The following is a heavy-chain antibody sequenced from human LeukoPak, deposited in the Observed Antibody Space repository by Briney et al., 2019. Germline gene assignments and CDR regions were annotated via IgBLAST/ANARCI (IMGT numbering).Heavy chain of an antibody. V-gene: IGHV3-21*01. J-gene: IGHJ3*02. CDR2: ISSSSGYI. Sequence: GGSLRLSCVASRFNFRNYGMHWVRQAPGKGLEWVSSISSSSGYIYYADSVKGRFTISRDNAENSLYLQMNSLRAEDTAVYYCARPVEMATFRGFDIWGQGTMVTVSS. D-gene: IGHD5-24*01. CDR1: RFNFRNYG. CDR3: ARPVEMATFRGFDI.